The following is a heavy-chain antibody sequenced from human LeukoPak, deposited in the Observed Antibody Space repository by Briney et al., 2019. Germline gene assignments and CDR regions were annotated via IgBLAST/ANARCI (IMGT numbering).Heavy chain of an antibody. CDR2: ISGSGGST. D-gene: IGHD3-22*01. CDR1: GFTFSSYA. CDR3: AKVGPGEPRYDSSGYYSYFDS. V-gene: IGHV3-23*01. J-gene: IGHJ4*02. Sequence: PGGSLRLSCAASGFTFSSYAMSWVRQAPGKGLEWVSAISGSGGSTYYADSVKGRFTISRDNSKNTLYLQMNSLRAEDTAVYYCAKVGPGEPRYDSSGYYSYFDSWGQGTLVTVSS.